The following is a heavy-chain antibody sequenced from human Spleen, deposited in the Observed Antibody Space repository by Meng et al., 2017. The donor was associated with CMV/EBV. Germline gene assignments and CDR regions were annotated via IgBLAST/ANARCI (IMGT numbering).Heavy chain of an antibody. CDR2: TPASGVAT. Sequence: AASGFAFSSYEMNWVRQAPGKGLEWVSGTPASGVATYYADSVKGRFTMSRENSKNTLYLQMNSLRAEDTAIYYCAKRGLNPTAAFDYWGQGTLVTVSS. D-gene: IGHD3-10*01. J-gene: IGHJ4*02. CDR3: AKRGLNPTAAFDY. CDR1: GFAFSSYE. V-gene: IGHV3-23*01.